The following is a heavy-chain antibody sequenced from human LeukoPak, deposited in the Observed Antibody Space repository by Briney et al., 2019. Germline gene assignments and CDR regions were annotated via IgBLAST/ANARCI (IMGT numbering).Heavy chain of an antibody. Sequence: ASVKVSCKASGYPFTTYGLSWVRQAPGQGLEWMGQISGNDGDTNYAQKFQGRVTMTTDTDTSTAYMELTSLRSDDTAVYYCARDVPDFWSGFDYWGQGTLVTVSP. D-gene: IGHD3-3*01. V-gene: IGHV1-18*01. CDR3: ARDVPDFWSGFDY. CDR2: ISGNDGDT. CDR1: GYPFTTYG. J-gene: IGHJ4*02.